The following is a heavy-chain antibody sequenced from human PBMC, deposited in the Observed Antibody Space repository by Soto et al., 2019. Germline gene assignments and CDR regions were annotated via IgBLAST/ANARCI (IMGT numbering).Heavy chain of an antibody. D-gene: IGHD3-22*01. CDR2: IFGPGGS. CDR3: AKARGFTPPYYFDH. V-gene: IGHV3-23*01. J-gene: IGHJ4*02. Sequence: EVQLLESGGGLAQPGGSLRLSCVASEFTFSWFAMTWVRQAPGKGLEWVSNIFGPGGSNYADSVKGRFTISRDNSANTLYLQMNSLRAEDTAVYYCAKARGFTPPYYFDHWGPGILVTVSS. CDR1: EFTFSWFA.